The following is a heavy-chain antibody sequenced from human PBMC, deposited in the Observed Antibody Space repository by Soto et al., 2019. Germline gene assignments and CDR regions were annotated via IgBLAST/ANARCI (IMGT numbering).Heavy chain of an antibody. CDR2: IYHSGST. V-gene: IGHV4-30-2*01. D-gene: IGHD3-22*01. J-gene: IGHJ4*02. CDR3: GLSYYDSSGYYDY. Sequence: SETLSLTCAVSGGSISSGGYSWSCIRQPPGKGLEWIGYIYHSGSTYYKSSLKSRLTISVDRSKNQFSLKLSSVTAADTAVYYCGLSYYDSSGYYDYWGQGTLVTVSS. CDR1: GGSISSGGYS.